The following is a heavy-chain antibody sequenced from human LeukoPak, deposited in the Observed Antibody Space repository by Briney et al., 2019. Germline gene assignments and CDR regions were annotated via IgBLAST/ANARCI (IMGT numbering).Heavy chain of an antibody. Sequence: ASVKLSCKASGYTFTSYYMHWVRQAPGQGLEWMGIINPSGGSTSYAQKFQGRVTMTRDMSTSTDYMELSSLRSEDTAVYYCAREPIYLLLYDPHRHAAQRFFDYWGQGTLVTVSS. D-gene: IGHD2/OR15-2a*01. CDR1: GYTFTSYY. J-gene: IGHJ4*02. CDR2: INPSGGST. V-gene: IGHV1-46*01. CDR3: AREPIYLLLYDPHRHAAQRFFDY.